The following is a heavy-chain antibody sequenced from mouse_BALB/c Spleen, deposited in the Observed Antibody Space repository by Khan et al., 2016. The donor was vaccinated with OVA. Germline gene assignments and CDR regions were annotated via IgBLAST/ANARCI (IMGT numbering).Heavy chain of an antibody. Sequence: QIQLVQSGPELKKPGETVKISCKASGYTFTNYGMNWVKQAPGKGLKWMGWINTYTGEPTYTDDFKGRFAFSLETSASTAYLQINNLKNEDMATYIRARGASYWYFDVWGEGTTVTVSS. CDR2: INTYTGEP. CDR1: GYTFTNYG. J-gene: IGHJ1*01. V-gene: IGHV9-1*02. CDR3: ARGASYWYFDV.